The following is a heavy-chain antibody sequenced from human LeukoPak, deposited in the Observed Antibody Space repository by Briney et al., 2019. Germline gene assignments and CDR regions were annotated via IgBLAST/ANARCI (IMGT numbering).Heavy chain of an antibody. CDR3: ARGVYSFDP. Sequence: ASVKVSCKASGYTFTSYDINWVRQATGQGLEWMGWINPNSGGTNYAQKFQGRVTMTRDTSISTAYMELSRLRSDDTAVYYCARGVYSFDPWGQGTLVTVSS. CDR2: INPNSGGT. CDR1: GYTFTSYD. V-gene: IGHV1-2*02. J-gene: IGHJ5*02.